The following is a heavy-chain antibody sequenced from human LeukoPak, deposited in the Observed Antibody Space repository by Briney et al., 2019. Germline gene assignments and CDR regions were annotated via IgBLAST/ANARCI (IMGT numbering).Heavy chain of an antibody. V-gene: IGHV4-34*01. J-gene: IGHJ4*02. CDR1: GFTFGDYA. CDR3: ARGGYSSSWYRRRWYYFDY. Sequence: PGGSLRLSCTASGFTFGDYAMSWFRQPPGKGLEWIGEINHSGSTNYNPSLKSRVTISVDTSKNQFSLKLSSVTAADTAVYYCARGGYSSSWYRRRWYYFDYWGQGTLVTVSS. CDR2: INHSGST. D-gene: IGHD6-13*01.